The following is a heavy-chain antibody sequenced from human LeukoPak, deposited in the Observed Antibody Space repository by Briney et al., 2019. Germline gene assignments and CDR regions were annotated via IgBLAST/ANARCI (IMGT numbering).Heavy chain of an antibody. J-gene: IGHJ3*02. Sequence: SQTLSLTCAVAGGSITGHGGGWIRPPARVRLELVGYTSYTQTTIYNSYFKARPTMSIDTSKHQLYLNPTSVTATAPAVYHCATLSHSHGWSSGAFDIWGQGTTVIVHS. CDR1: GGSITGHG. V-gene: IGHV4-59*08. CDR3: ATLSHSHGWSSGAFDI. CDR2: TSYTQTT. D-gene: IGHD6-19*01.